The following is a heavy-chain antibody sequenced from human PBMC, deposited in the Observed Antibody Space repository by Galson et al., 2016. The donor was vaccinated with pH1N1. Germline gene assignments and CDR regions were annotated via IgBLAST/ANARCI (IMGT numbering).Heavy chain of an antibody. CDR3: ARDKRRYFDS. J-gene: IGHJ4*02. V-gene: IGHV3-53*01. Sequence: SLRLSCASYAFSVRNNFMTWVRQPPGKALEWVSTIYSDGSTNYGDFVKGRFTASRDISENTVFLQLNSLRVDDTAVYYCARDKRRYFDSWGQGALVTVSP. CDR2: IYSDGST. CDR1: AFSVRNNF.